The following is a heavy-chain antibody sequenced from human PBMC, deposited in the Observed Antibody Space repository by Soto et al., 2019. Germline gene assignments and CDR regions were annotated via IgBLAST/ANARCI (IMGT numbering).Heavy chain of an antibody. J-gene: IGHJ4*02. CDR1: GFTFSSYW. CDR2: IKQDGSEK. D-gene: IGHD3-9*01. Sequence: GGSLRLSCAASGFTFSSYWMSWVRQAPGKGLEWVANIKQDGSEKYYVDSVKGRFTISRDNAKNSLYLQMNSLRAEDTALYYCASGRGYDILTGYYPYFDYWGQGTLVTVSS. V-gene: IGHV3-7*05. CDR3: ASGRGYDILTGYYPYFDY.